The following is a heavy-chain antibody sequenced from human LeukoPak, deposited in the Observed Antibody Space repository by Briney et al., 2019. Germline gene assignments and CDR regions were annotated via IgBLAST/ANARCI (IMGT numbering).Heavy chain of an antibody. J-gene: IGHJ4*02. V-gene: IGHV3-23*01. CDR1: GFTFTTYA. D-gene: IGHD3-16*01. CDR2: ISGSGGST. CDR3: AKDLMWNSYGQFDN. Sequence: RGSLRLSCAASGFTFTTYAMSWVRKAPGKGLKWVSSISGSGGSTYYPDSVKGRFTMSRGNSKNTLYVQMNGLRAEDTAVCYCAKDLMWNSYGQFDNWGQGTLVTVSS.